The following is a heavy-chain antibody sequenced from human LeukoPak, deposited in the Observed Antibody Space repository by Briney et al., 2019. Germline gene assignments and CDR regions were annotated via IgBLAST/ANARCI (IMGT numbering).Heavy chain of an antibody. J-gene: IGHJ1*01. CDR3: TRDPHALDF. CDR1: GFTFSSYS. Sequence: PGGSLRLSCAVSGFTFSSYSMNWVRQVPGKGLEWISYITSISSRIHYADSVKGRFTISRDNAKNSLYLQMDSLRVEDTAVYYCTRDPHALDFWGQGTRVTVSS. D-gene: IGHD3-9*01. V-gene: IGHV3-48*01. CDR2: ITSISSRI.